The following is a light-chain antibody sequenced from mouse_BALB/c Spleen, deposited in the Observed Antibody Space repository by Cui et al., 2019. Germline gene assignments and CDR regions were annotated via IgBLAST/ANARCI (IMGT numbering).Light chain of an antibody. J-gene: IGKJ4*01. CDR3: QQSNSWPIFT. CDR2: YAS. V-gene: IGKV5-43*01. CDR1: QSISNN. Sequence: DIVLTQSSATLSVTPGDGVSLTCRASQSISNNRDLYQKKSHGSPRLLIKYASQSISGIPSRFSGSGSGTDFTLSINSVETEDFGMYFCQQSNSWPIFTFGSGTKLEIK.